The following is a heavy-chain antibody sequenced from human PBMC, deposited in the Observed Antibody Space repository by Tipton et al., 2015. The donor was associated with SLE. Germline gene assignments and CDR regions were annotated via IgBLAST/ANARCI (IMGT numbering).Heavy chain of an antibody. CDR2: ISAYNGNT. CDR1: GYTFTSYG. J-gene: IGHJ4*02. Sequence: QSGAEVKKPGASVKVSCKASGYTFTSYGITWVRQAPRQGLEWMGWISAYNGNTNYGHGRVTLTTDTSTSTAYMELWSLTPDDTAVYYCARAGGSGGSCAYWGQGTLVTVSS. V-gene: IGHV1-18*01. CDR3: ARAGGSGGSCAY. D-gene: IGHD2-15*01.